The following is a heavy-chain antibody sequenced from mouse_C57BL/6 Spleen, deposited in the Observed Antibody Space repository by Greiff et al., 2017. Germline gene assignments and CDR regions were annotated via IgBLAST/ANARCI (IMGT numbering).Heavy chain of an antibody. Sequence: DVMLVESGGGLVKPGGSLKLSCAASGFTFSDYGIHWVRQAPEKGLEWVAYISSGSSTIYYADPVKGRFTISRDNAKNTLFLQMTSLRSEDTAMYYCARGYDYDGYYAMDYWGQGTSVTVSS. J-gene: IGHJ4*01. D-gene: IGHD2-4*01. CDR1: GFTFSDYG. V-gene: IGHV5-17*01. CDR3: ARGYDYDGYYAMDY. CDR2: ISSGSSTI.